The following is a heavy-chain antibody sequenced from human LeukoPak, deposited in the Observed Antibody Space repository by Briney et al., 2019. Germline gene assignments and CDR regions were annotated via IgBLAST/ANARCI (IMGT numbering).Heavy chain of an antibody. D-gene: IGHD5-12*01. CDR3: ARSTKWLRLMGFDY. CDR2: INHSGST. J-gene: IGHJ4*02. Sequence: SETLSLTCAVYGGSFSGYYWSWIRQPPGKGLEWIGEINHSGSTNYNPSLKSRVTISVDTSKNQFSLKLSSVTAADTAVYYCARSTKWLRLMGFDYWGQGTLVAVSS. V-gene: IGHV4-34*01. CDR1: GGSFSGYY.